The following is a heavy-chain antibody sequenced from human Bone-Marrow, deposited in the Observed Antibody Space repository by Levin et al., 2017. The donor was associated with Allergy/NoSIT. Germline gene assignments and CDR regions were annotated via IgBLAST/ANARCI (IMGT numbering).Heavy chain of an antibody. J-gene: IGHJ4*02. CDR2: VYPDDSDT. CDR1: GYSFKDYW. D-gene: IGHD6-19*01. CDR3: ARSEGYTSGWAYYFDF. Sequence: ASVKVSCQASGYSFKDYWIGWVRQMPGKGLEWMGVVYPDDSDTKYSPSFQGQVTFSVDKSISTTYLQWTSLKASDTAVYYCARSEGYTSGWAYYFDFWGQGTLVTVSS. V-gene: IGHV5-51*01.